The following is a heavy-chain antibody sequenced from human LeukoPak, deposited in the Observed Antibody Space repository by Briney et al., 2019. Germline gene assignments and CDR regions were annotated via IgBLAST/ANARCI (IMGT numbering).Heavy chain of an antibody. D-gene: IGHD3-3*01. CDR2: INHSGST. Sequence: PSETLSLTCAVYGGSFSGYYWSWIRQPPGKGLEWIGEINHSGSTNYNPSLKSRVTISVDTSKNQFSLKLSSVTAADTAMYYCARCRKAIFGVPPRIWYMDVWGKGTTVTVSS. CDR3: ARCRKAIFGVPPRIWYMDV. CDR1: GGSFSGYY. J-gene: IGHJ6*03. V-gene: IGHV4-34*01.